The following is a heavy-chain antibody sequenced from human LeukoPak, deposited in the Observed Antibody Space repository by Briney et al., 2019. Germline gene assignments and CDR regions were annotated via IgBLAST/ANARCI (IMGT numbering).Heavy chain of an antibody. Sequence: PGGSLRLSCAASGFTFSSYAMSWVRQAPGKGLEWVSAFTGSSGRTYYADSVEGRFTISRDNSKNTLSLQMNSLRAEDTAVYYCVKRGHYDSSNSYAPFDHWGQGTLVTVSS. D-gene: IGHD3-22*01. CDR1: GFTFSSYA. CDR2: FTGSSGRT. V-gene: IGHV3-23*01. CDR3: VKRGHYDSSNSYAPFDH. J-gene: IGHJ4*02.